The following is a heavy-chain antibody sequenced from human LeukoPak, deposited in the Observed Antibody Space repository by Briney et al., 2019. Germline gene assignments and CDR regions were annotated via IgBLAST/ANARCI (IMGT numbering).Heavy chain of an antibody. V-gene: IGHV3-7*01. J-gene: IGHJ4*02. D-gene: IGHD2/OR15-2a*01. Sequence: GGSLRLSCAASGFTFTNYWMNWLRQAPGKGLEWVANIKQDGGAKNYVDSVKGRFTISRDNAKNSLYLQMNNLRVEDTAVHYCARERVTTTSFDYWGQGVLVTVSS. CDR2: IKQDGGAK. CDR1: GFTFTNYW. CDR3: ARERVTTTSFDY.